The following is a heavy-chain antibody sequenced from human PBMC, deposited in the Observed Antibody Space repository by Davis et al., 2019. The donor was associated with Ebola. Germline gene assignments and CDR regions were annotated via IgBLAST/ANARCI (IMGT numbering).Heavy chain of an antibody. V-gene: IGHV4-39*01. CDR1: GCSISSSSYY. D-gene: IGHD2-21*02. J-gene: IGHJ4*02. CDR2: IYYSGST. Sequence: ESLKISCTVSGCSISSSSYYWGWIRQPPGKGLEWIGSIYYSGSTYYNPSLKSRVTISVDTSKNQFSLKLSSVTAADAAVYYCARLMTLDYWGQGTLVTVSS. CDR3: ARLMTLDY.